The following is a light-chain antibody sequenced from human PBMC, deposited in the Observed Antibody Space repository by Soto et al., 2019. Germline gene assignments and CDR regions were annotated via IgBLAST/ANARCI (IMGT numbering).Light chain of an antibody. CDR3: QQYKSWPPLT. J-gene: IGKJ4*01. Sequence: DIVMTQSPAILSVSLGERATLSCLASQSISDNLAWYQQRSGQAPRLLIYGASTRATDVPTRFSGSGSGTEFTRNISSLQSDDFASYYCQQYKSWPPLTFGGGTKVE. CDR1: QSISDN. V-gene: IGKV3-15*01. CDR2: GAS.